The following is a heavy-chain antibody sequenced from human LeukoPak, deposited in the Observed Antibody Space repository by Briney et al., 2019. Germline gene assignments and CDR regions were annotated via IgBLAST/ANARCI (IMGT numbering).Heavy chain of an antibody. Sequence: GGSLRLSCAASGFTFSSYAMSWVRQAPGKGLEWVSAISGSGGSTYYADSVKGRSTISRDNSKNTLYLQMNSLRAEDTAVYYCAKGRTYYYGSGSLTNFMWYFDYWGQGTLVTVSS. J-gene: IGHJ4*02. CDR3: AKGRTYYYGSGSLTNFMWYFDY. D-gene: IGHD3-10*01. CDR2: ISGSGGST. V-gene: IGHV3-23*01. CDR1: GFTFSSYA.